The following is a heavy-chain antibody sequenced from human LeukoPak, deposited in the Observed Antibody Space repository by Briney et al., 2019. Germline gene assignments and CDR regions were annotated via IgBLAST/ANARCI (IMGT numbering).Heavy chain of an antibody. CDR2: MNPNSGNT. CDR3: ARDLEWFGELRSDY. CDR1: GYTFTSYD. J-gene: IGHJ4*02. Sequence: ASVKVSCKASGYTFTSYDINWVRQATGQGLEWMGWMNPNSGNTGYAQKFQGRVTITRNTSISTAYMELSRLRSDDTAVYYCARDLEWFGELRSDYWGQGTLVTVSS. D-gene: IGHD3-10*01. V-gene: IGHV1-8*03.